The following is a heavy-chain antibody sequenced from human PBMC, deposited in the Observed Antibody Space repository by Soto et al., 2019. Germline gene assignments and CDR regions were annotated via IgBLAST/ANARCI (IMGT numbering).Heavy chain of an antibody. CDR1: GYTFTNYY. Sequence: QVQLVQSGAEVKKPGASVKVSCRTSGYTFTNYYMHWVRQAPGQGLEWMGINKCSGGETTYAQKFPVRVTITRNTSTSTVYMELSSLRSEDTAVYYCARGGDVVLVTAPLDYWGQGTLVTVSS. D-gene: IGHD2-21*02. CDR2: NKCSGGET. J-gene: IGHJ4*02. V-gene: IGHV1-46*03. CDR3: ARGGDVVLVTAPLDY.